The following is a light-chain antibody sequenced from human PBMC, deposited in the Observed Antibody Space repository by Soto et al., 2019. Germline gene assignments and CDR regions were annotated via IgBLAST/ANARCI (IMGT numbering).Light chain of an antibody. Sequence: QSALTQPASVSGSPGQSITISCTGTSSDVGAYYSVSWYQHHPGKAPKLIIYGVTNRPSGVSNRFSGSKSGNTASLTISGLQAEHEADYHCSSYTSGSSHYVFGTGTKGTVL. V-gene: IGLV2-14*01. J-gene: IGLJ1*01. CDR2: GVT. CDR3: SSYTSGSSHYV. CDR1: SSDVGAYYS.